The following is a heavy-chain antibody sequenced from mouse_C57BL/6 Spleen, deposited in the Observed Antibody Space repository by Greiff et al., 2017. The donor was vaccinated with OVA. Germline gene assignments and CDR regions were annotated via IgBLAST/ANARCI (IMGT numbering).Heavy chain of an antibody. D-gene: IGHD1-1*01. J-gene: IGHJ4*01. CDR3: ARGSSLRGAMDY. CDR1: GYTFTSYW. V-gene: IGHV1-69*01. Sequence: QVHVKQPGAELVMPGASVKLSCKASGYTFTSYWMHWVKQRPGQGLEWIGEIDPSDSYTNYNQKFKGKSTLTVDKSSSTAYMQLSSLTSEDSAVYYCARGSSLRGAMDYWGQGTSVTVSS. CDR2: IDPSDSYT.